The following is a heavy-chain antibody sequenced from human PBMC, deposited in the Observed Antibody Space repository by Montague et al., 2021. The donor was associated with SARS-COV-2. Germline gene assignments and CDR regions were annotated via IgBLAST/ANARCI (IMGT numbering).Heavy chain of an antibody. V-gene: IGHV4-34*01. CDR1: GGSFSGYY. CDR2: INHRGST. CDR3: ARANGYYFDY. Sequence: SETLSLTCAVYGGSFSGYYWSWIRQPPGKGLEWIGEINHRGSTNYNPSLKSRVTISVDTSKNQFSLKLSSVTAADTAVYYCARANGYYFDYWGQGTLVTVSS. D-gene: IGHD2-8*01. J-gene: IGHJ4*02.